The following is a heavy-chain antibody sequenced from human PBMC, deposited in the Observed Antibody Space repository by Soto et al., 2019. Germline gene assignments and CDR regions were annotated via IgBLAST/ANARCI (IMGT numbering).Heavy chain of an antibody. CDR2: INAGNGNT. CDR1: GYTFTSYA. V-gene: IGHV1-3*01. CDR3: AKVYYDRSGYSPPALRLDS. D-gene: IGHD3-22*01. Sequence: ASVKVSCKASGYTFTSYAMHWVRQAPGQRLEWMGWINAGNGNTKYSQKFQGRVTITRDTSASTAYMELSSLRSEDTAVYYCAKVYYDRSGYSPPALRLDSGGQGTLVTVSS. J-gene: IGHJ4*02.